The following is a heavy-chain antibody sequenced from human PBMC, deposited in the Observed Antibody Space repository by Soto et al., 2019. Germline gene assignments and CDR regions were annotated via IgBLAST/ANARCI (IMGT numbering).Heavy chain of an antibody. V-gene: IGHV1-3*01. CDR2: INAGNGNT. CDR1: GYTFTSYA. CDR3: AKRATRTGTTRLGYFDY. J-gene: IGHJ4*02. Sequence: ASVKVSCKASGYTFTSYAMHWVRQAPGQRLEWMGWINAGNGNTKYSQKFQGRVTITRDTSASTAYMELSSLRSEDTAVYYCAKRATRTGTTRLGYFDYWGQGTLVTVSS. D-gene: IGHD1-7*01.